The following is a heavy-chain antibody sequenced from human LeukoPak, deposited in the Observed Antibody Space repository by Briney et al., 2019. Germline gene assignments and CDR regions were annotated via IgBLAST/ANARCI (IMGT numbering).Heavy chain of an antibody. CDR1: GFTFNTFG. CDR3: ARDVGYRSWFDP. J-gene: IGHJ5*02. D-gene: IGHD5-18*01. V-gene: IGHV3-48*01. CDR2: FTGSATTT. Sequence: HPGGSLRLSCATSGFTFNTFGMHWVRQAPGEGLEWVSYFTGSATTTYYADSVKGRFTISRDNGKNSLYLQMNSLRAEDTSVYYCARDVGYRSWFDPWGQGTLVIVSS.